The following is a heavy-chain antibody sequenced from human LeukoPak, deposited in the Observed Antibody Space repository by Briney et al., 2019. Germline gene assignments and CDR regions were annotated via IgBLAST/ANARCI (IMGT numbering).Heavy chain of an antibody. V-gene: IGHV4-61*02. J-gene: IGHJ4*02. Sequence: TLSLTCTVSGGSISSGSYYWSWIRQPAGKGLEWIGRIYTSGSTNYNPSLKSRVTISVDTSKNQFSLKLSSVTAADTAVYYCAIHSSGYLYWGQGTLVTVSS. D-gene: IGHD3-22*01. CDR1: GGSISSGSYY. CDR2: IYTSGST. CDR3: AIHSSGYLY.